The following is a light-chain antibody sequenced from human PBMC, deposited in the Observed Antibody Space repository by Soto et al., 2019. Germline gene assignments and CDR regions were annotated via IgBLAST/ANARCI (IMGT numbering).Light chain of an antibody. Sequence: DIQMTQSPSSLSVSIGDRVTITCRSSQSIGDYLNWYQKKPWTPSKLLIYAASNLQSGVPSRFIGRGSGTDFTLTISSLQPEDFASYYCQQTYRIPYTFGQGTKLEI. CDR2: AAS. CDR3: QQTYRIPYT. J-gene: IGKJ2*01. V-gene: IGKV1-39*01. CDR1: QSIGDY.